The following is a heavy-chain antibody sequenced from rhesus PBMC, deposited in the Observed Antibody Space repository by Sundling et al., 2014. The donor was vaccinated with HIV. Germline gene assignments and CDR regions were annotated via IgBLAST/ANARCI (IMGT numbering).Heavy chain of an antibody. Sequence: QVQLQESGPGLVKPSETLSLTCAVSGGSISDSYRWSWIRQPPGRGLEWIGSIYDDSATTYYNPSLKSRVAISSDTSKNQFSLKLSSVTAADTAVYYCARDRIAAGRYYGLDSWGQGVVVTVSS. CDR2: IYDDSATT. V-gene: IGHV4S10*01. J-gene: IGHJ6*01. CDR3: ARDRIAAGRYYGLDS. D-gene: IGHD6-13*01. CDR1: GGSISDSYR.